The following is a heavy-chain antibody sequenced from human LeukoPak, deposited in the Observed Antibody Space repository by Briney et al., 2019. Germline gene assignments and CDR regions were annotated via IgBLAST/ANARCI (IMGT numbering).Heavy chain of an antibody. J-gene: IGHJ6*03. Sequence: SETLSLTCTVSGDSISSNSYYWGWIRQPPGKGLEWIGSIYHSGSTYYKPSLKSRVTISVDTSKNQFSLKLSSVTAADTAVYYCARGYCSGGSCYSYYYCNYMDVWGKGTTVTVSS. D-gene: IGHD2-15*01. CDR3: ARGYCSGGSCYSYYYCNYMDV. CDR2: IYHSGST. V-gene: IGHV4-39*07. CDR1: GDSISSNSYY.